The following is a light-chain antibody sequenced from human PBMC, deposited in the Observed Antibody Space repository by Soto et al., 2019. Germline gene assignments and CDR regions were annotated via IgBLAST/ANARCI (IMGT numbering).Light chain of an antibody. CDR2: GAS. J-gene: IGKJ3*01. CDR1: QSISRT. Sequence: ITQSPSTLSASVGDRVTITCRSSQSISRTLAWYQQKPGQAPRLLIYGASSRATGIPARFSGSGSGTEFTLTISSLQSEDFAVYFCQQYNNWPPVTFGPGTKVDIK. V-gene: IGKV3-15*01. CDR3: QQYNNWPPVT.